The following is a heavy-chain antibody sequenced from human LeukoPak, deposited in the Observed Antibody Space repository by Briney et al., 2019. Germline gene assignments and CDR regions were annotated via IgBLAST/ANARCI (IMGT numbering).Heavy chain of an antibody. CDR2: IKSDGST. CDR3: ARAPSEIGGYYPEYFRH. J-gene: IGHJ1*01. V-gene: IGHV3-74*01. CDR1: GFTFSTYW. D-gene: IGHD3-22*01. Sequence: GGSLRLSCAASGFTFSTYWMHWVRQAPGKGRVWVSRIKSDGSTNYSDSVKGRITISREKYKKTLSLQMNRLRPEDTGVYYCARAPSEIGGYYPEYFRHWGQGTLVTVSS.